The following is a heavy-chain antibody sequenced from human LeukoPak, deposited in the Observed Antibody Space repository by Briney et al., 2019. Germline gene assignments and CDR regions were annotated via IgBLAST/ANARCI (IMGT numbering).Heavy chain of an antibody. CDR1: GYTFTGYY. Sequence: ASVKVSCKASGYTFTGYYMHWVRQAPGQGLEWMGWINPNSGGTNYAQKFQGRVTMTRDTPISTAYMELSRLRSDDTAVYYCARDSYSGYEGFDYWGQGTLVTVSS. V-gene: IGHV1-2*02. D-gene: IGHD5-12*01. J-gene: IGHJ4*02. CDR2: INPNSGGT. CDR3: ARDSYSGYEGFDY.